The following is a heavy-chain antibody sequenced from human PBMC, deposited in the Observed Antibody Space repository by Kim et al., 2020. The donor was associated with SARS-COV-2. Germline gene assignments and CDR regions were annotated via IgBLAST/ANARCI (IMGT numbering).Heavy chain of an antibody. CDR3: ARGTGNYGDWDY. CDR2: ISSDGSNT. D-gene: IGHD1-7*01. V-gene: IGHV3-74*03. CDR1: GLTLSSPW. J-gene: IGHJ4*02. Sequence: GGSLRLSCAGSGLTLSSPWMHWVRQAQGKGLVWVSRISSDGSNTKHADSVKGRFTVSRDNAKNTLYLQMNSLRADDTAVYYCARGTGNYGDWDYWGQGTLVTVSS.